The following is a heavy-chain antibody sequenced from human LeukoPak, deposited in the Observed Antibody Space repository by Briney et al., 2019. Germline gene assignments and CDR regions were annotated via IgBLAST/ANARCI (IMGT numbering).Heavy chain of an antibody. J-gene: IGHJ4*02. CDR1: GFNFNNYG. CDR3: AKDPYRLGGEIDY. V-gene: IGHV3-30*18. Sequence: AGGSLRLSCAASGFNFNNYGLHWVRQAPGKGLEWVAVVSYDGSKKYYADSVKGRFTISRDNSKNTLYLQMNSLRAEDTAVYYCAKDPYRLGGEIDYWGQGTLVTVSS. CDR2: VSYDGSKK. D-gene: IGHD1-26*01.